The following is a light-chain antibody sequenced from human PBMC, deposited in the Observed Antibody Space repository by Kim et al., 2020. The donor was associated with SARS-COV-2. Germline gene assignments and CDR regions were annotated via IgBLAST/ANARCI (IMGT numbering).Light chain of an antibody. J-gene: IGKJ2*03. Sequence: EIVLTQSPGTLSLSPGERATLSCRASESVSSSYLAWYQHKPDQAPRLLIYGASSRATGVPDRFSGSGSGTDFTLTISRLEPEDFAVYYCQQYGSSPYSFGQGTKLEIK. V-gene: IGKV3-20*01. CDR1: ESVSSSY. CDR3: QQYGSSPYS. CDR2: GAS.